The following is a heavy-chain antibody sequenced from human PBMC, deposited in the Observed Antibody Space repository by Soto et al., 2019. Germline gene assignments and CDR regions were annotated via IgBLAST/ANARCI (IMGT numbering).Heavy chain of an antibody. CDR2: LSGSGGNI. J-gene: IGHJ6*03. CDR1: GFTFSNFA. CDR3: VKCPLRDLYYYYMDV. D-gene: IGHD4-17*01. V-gene: IGHV3-23*01. Sequence: EVQLLESGGGLVQPGGSLRLSCAVSGFTFSNFAMSWVRQAPGKALEWVSALSGSGGNIYYADSVKGRFTISRDNSKNTLYLQMNSPRAEDTAVYYCVKCPLRDLYYYYMDVWGKGTTVSVSS.